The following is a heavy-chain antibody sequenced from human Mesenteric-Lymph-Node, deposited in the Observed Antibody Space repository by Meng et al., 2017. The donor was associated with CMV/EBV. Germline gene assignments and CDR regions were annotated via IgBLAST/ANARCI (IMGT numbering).Heavy chain of an antibody. CDR3: ARDQEIEMATIIDY. J-gene: IGHJ4*02. D-gene: IGHD5-24*01. Sequence: VSSNSAAWHWIRQSPSRGLEWLGRTYYRSKWYNDYAVSVKSRITINPDTSKNQFSLQLNSVTPEDTAVYYCARDQEIEMATIIDYWGQGTLVTVSS. V-gene: IGHV6-1*01. CDR2: TYYRSKWYN. CDR1: VSSNSAA.